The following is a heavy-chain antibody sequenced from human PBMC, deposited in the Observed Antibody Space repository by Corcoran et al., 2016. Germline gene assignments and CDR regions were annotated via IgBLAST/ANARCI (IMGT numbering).Heavy chain of an antibody. V-gene: IGHV4-38-2*02. CDR3: ARIDNSGSKRGFDY. J-gene: IGHJ4*02. CDR2: MHNSGKT. CDR1: GFSISSVYY. Sequence: QVQLQESGPGLVKPSETLSLTCSVSGFSISSVYYWGWIRQSPGKGLEWIGSMHNSGKTYYSPSLKSRVSISLDTSKNEFSLNLSSVTAAATAVYFCARIDNSGSKRGFDYWGQGTLVTVSS. D-gene: IGHD6-19*01.